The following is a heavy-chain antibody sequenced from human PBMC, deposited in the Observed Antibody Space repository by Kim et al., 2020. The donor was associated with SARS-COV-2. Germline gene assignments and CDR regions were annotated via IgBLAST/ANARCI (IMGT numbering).Heavy chain of an antibody. CDR2: IIPILGIA. D-gene: IGHD4-17*01. CDR1: GGTFSSYT. CDR3: ARDYGDYRAPPYWYFDL. J-gene: IGHJ2*01. V-gene: IGHV1-69*04. Sequence: SVKVSCKASGGTFSSYTISWVRQAPGQGLEWMGRIIPILGIANYAQKFQGRVTITADKSTSTAYMELSSLRSEDTAVYYCARDYGDYRAPPYWYFDLWGRGTLVTVSS.